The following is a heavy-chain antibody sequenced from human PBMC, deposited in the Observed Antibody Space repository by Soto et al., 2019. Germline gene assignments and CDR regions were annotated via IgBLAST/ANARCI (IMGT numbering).Heavy chain of an antibody. Sequence: GGSLRLSCAASGSSFSGSAMHWVRQASGKGLEWVGRIRSKANIYATEYAASVKGRFTISRDDSKNTAYLQMNSLRAGDTAVYYCVRGHCTSMNCYGLGKPTSGTENIYGVDVWGQGTSVTVSS. CDR2: IRSKANIYAT. CDR3: VRGHCTSMNCYGLGKPTSGTENIYGVDV. J-gene: IGHJ6*02. V-gene: IGHV3-73*01. D-gene: IGHD1-1*01. CDR1: GSSFSGSA.